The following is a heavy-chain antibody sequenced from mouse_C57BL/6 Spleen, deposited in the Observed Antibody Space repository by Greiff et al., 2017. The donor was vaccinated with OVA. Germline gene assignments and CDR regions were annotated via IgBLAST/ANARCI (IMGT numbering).Heavy chain of an antibody. Sequence: EVKLMESGAELVRPGASVKLSCTASGFNIKDDYMHWVKQRPEQGLEWIGWIDPENGDTEYASKFQGKATITADTSSNTAYLQLSSLISEDTAVYYCTRWPSVAYWGQGTLVTVSA. CDR2: IDPENGDT. J-gene: IGHJ3*01. CDR3: TRWPSVAY. CDR1: GFNIKDDY. D-gene: IGHD1-1*01. V-gene: IGHV14-4*01.